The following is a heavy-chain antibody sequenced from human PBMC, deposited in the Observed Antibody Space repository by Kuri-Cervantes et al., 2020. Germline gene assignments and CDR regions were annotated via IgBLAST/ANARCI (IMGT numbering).Heavy chain of an antibody. CDR2: ISGSGGST. Sequence: GGSLRLSCAASGFTFNTYAVSWVRQAPGKGLEWVSAISGSGGSTYYADSVKGRFTISRDNSKNTLYLQMNSLRAEDTAVYYCASDSPYGSGSYWGQGILVTVSS. D-gene: IGHD3-10*01. CDR3: ASDSPYGSGSY. V-gene: IGHV3-23*01. CDR1: GFTFNTYA. J-gene: IGHJ4*02.